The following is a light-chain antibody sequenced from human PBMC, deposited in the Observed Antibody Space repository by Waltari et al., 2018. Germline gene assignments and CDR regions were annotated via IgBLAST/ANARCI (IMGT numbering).Light chain of an antibody. CDR1: ASNIGHSY. Sequence: QSVLTQPPSVSAAPGQKVTIPCSGSASNIGHSYVSWYQQFPGAAPKVLIYGNDKRTTGIPDRFSGSKSGTSATLDITGLQTGDEADYYCGTWDNTLSAVFGGGTKVTVL. V-gene: IGLV1-51*02. J-gene: IGLJ2*01. CDR3: GTWDNTLSAV. CDR2: GND.